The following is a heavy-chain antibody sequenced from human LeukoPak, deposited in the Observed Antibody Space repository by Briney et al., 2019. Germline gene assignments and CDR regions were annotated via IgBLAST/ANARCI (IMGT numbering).Heavy chain of an antibody. CDR2: IHHSGST. D-gene: IGHD5-24*01. J-gene: IGHJ4*02. V-gene: IGHV4-34*01. CDR3: ARSRGWLQSHPLGY. Sequence: SETLSLTCAVFGGSFDGYYWSWIRQPPGKGLEWIGEIHHSGSTNYNPSLKSRVTISVDTSKNQFSLKLSSVTAADTAVYYCARSRGWLQSHPLGYWGQGTLVTVSS. CDR1: GGSFDGYY.